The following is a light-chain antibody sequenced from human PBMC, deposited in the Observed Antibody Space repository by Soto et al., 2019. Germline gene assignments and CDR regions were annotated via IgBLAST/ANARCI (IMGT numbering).Light chain of an antibody. J-gene: IGLJ2*01. CDR2: GNS. CDR1: SSNIGAGYD. CDR3: QSYDTSLSVV. V-gene: IGLV1-40*01. Sequence: QSVLTQPPSVSGAPGQRVTISFTWSSSNIGAGYDVHWYQQLPGTAPKLLIYGNSNRPSVVPDRFSGSKSGTSASLAITGLQAEDEAYYYCQSYDTSLSVVFGGGTKVTVL.